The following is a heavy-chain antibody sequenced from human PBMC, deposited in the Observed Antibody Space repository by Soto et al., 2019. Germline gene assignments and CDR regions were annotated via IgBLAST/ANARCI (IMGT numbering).Heavy chain of an antibody. CDR1: GYTFTSYG. Sequence: ASVKVSCKASGYTFTSYGISWVRQAPGQGLEWMGWISAYNGNTNYAQKLQGRATMTTDTSTSTAYMELRSLRSDDTAVYYCARGADYYDSSGVDYWGQGTLVTVSS. D-gene: IGHD3-22*01. CDR2: ISAYNGNT. CDR3: ARGADYYDSSGVDY. J-gene: IGHJ4*02. V-gene: IGHV1-18*01.